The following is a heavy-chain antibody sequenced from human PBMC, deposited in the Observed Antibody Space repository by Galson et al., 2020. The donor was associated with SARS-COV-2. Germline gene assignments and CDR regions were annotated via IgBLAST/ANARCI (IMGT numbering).Heavy chain of an antibody. V-gene: IGHV2-70*11. J-gene: IGHJ3*02. CDR2: IDWDDDK. D-gene: IGHD6-13*01. CDR3: ARTDSSSWHDAFDI. Sequence: SGPTLKPTQTLTLTCTFSGFSLSTSGMCVSWIRQPPGKALEWLARIDWDDDKYYSTSLKTRLTISKDTSKNQVVLTMTNMDPVDTATYYCARTDSSSWHDAFDIWGQGTMVTVSS. CDR1: GFSLSTSGMC.